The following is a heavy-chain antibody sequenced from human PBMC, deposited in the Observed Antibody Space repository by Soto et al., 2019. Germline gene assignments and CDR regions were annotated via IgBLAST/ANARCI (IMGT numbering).Heavy chain of an antibody. CDR1: GSSISPFY. D-gene: IGHD4-17*01. V-gene: IGHV4-59*01. CDR3: TSVGGYYGDYLHFDY. J-gene: IGHJ4*02. Sequence: PSETLSLTCTVSGSSISPFYWSWIRQPPGRGLEWIGYIYYTGSTKYNPSLKSRVTLSLGTSRNQLSLKLSSVTAADTAVYFCTSVGGYYGDYLHFDYWGPGTLVTVSS. CDR2: IYYTGST.